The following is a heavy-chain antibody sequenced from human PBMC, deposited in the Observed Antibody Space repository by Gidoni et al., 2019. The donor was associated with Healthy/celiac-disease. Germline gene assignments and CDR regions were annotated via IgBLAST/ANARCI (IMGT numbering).Heavy chain of an antibody. CDR3: AKERQWLGPPDY. J-gene: IGHJ4*02. V-gene: IGHV3-23*01. CDR2: ISGSGGST. Sequence: VQLLESGCGLVQPGGSLRLSCSASGFTFSSYAMSWVRQAPGKGMEWVAAISGSGGSTDYADSVKGRFTISRDNSKKTLYLQMNSLRAEDTAVYYCAKERQWLGPPDYWGQGTLVTVSS. CDR1: GFTFSSYA. D-gene: IGHD6-19*01.